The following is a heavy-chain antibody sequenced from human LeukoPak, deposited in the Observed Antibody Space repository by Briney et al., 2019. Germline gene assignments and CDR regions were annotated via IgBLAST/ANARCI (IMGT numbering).Heavy chain of an antibody. CDR3: ARQMTLSAFDI. J-gene: IGHJ3*02. V-gene: IGHV3-74*01. CDR1: GFTFSSYW. D-gene: IGHD3-16*02. Sequence: GGSLRLSCAASGFTFSSYWMHWVRQAPGKGLVWVSRINSDGSGTSYADSVRGRFTISRDNAKNTLFLQMNSLTAEDTAVYYCARQMTLSAFDIWGQGTMVTVSS. CDR2: INSDGSGT.